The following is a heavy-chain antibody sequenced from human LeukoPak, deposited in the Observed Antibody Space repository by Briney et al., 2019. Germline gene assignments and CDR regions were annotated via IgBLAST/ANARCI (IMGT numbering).Heavy chain of an antibody. CDR3: TRGDSSGYYYPFDY. CDR1: GFTFSSYA. D-gene: IGHD3-22*01. J-gene: IGHJ4*02. CDR2: IYSGGST. Sequence: GGSLRLSCAASGFTFSSYAMSWVRQAPGKGLEWVSVIYSGGSTYYADSVKGRFTISRDNSKNTLYLQMNSLRAADTAVYYCTRGDSSGYYYPFDYWGQGTLVTVSS. V-gene: IGHV3-66*01.